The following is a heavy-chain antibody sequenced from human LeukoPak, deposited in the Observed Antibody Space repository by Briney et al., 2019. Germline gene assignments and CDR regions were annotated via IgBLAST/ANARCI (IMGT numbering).Heavy chain of an antibody. Sequence: SETLSLTCTVSGGSISSGGYYWSWIRQHPGKGLEWIGYIYYSGSAYYNPSLKSRVTISVDTSENQFSLKLSSVTAADTAVYYCARGAAGYSYGWGQGTLVTVSS. CDR3: ARGAAGYSYG. D-gene: IGHD5-18*01. J-gene: IGHJ4*02. CDR1: GGSISSGGYY. CDR2: IYYSGSA. V-gene: IGHV4-31*03.